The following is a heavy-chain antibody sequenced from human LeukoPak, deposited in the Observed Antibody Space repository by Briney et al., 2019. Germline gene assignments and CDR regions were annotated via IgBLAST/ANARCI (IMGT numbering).Heavy chain of an antibody. Sequence: ASVKVSCKASGGTFSSYAISWVRQAPGQGLEWMGRITPIFGTANYAQKFQGRVTITADKSTSTAYMELSSLRSEDTAVYYCARDRLHCGGDCDVPDYWGQGTLVTVSS. V-gene: IGHV1-69*06. CDR2: ITPIFGTA. CDR3: ARDRLHCGGDCDVPDY. J-gene: IGHJ4*02. CDR1: GGTFSSYA. D-gene: IGHD2-21*02.